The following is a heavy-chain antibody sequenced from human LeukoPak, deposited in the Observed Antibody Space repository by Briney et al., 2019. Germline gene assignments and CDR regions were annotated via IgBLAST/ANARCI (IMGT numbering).Heavy chain of an antibody. CDR3: ARGVHLGYCSSTSCPHTDDY. Sequence: SETLSLTCAVYGGSFSGYYWSWIRQPPGKGLEWIGEINHSGSTNYNPSLKSRVTISVDTSKNQFSLKLSSVTAADTAVYYCARGVHLGYCSSTSCPHTDDYWGQGTLVTVSS. V-gene: IGHV4-34*01. CDR2: INHSGST. D-gene: IGHD2-2*01. J-gene: IGHJ4*02. CDR1: GGSFSGYY.